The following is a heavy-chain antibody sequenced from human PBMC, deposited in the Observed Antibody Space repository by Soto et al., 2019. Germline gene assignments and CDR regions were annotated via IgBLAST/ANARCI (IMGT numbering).Heavy chain of an antibody. D-gene: IGHD2-2*01. Sequence: SGPTLVNPTETLTLTCTVSGLSLTNGRMGVSWIRQPPGKALGWPVHILWDADKSSRASRRRRLAVSKDNSRSKVVLTMTNMDPMDSAIYFWALIKACSRTDCYLASFHTWGQ. CDR3: ALIKACSRTDCYLASFHT. V-gene: IGHV2-26*01. CDR2: ILWDADK. J-gene: IGHJ5*02. CDR1: GLSLTNGRMG.